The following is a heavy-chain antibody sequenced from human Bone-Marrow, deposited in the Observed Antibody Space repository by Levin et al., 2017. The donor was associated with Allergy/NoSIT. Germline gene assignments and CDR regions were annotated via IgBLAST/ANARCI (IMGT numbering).Heavy chain of an antibody. Sequence: SETLSLTCSVSGGSMNDYYWSWIRQPPGKGLEWIGYIYHSGNTNYNPSLKSRVTISADKSKNQFSLKVTSVTAADTAVYYCARDEGIGTGDFDYWGQGTLVSVSS. D-gene: IGHD6-13*01. J-gene: IGHJ4*02. CDR1: GGSMNDYY. V-gene: IGHV4-59*01. CDR3: ARDEGIGTGDFDY. CDR2: IYHSGNT.